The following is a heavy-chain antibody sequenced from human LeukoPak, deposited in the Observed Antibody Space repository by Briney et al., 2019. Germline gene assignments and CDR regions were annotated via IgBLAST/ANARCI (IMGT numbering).Heavy chain of an antibody. J-gene: IGHJ4*02. Sequence: GGSLRLSCAASGFTFSSYAMHWVRQAPGKGLEWVAVISYDGSNKYYADSVKGRFTISRDNSKNTLYLQMNSLRTEDTAVYYCAKEAARGGIVVVLAATDFDYWGQGTLVTVSS. D-gene: IGHD2-15*01. CDR1: GFTFSSYA. CDR2: ISYDGSNK. CDR3: AKEAARGGIVVVLAATDFDY. V-gene: IGHV3-30*04.